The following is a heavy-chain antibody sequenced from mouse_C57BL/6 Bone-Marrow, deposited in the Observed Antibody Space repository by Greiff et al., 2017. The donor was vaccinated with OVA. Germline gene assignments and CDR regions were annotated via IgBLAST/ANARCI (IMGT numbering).Heavy chain of an antibody. CDR1: GIDISRYW. V-gene: IGHV4-1*01. J-gene: IGHJ1*03. CDR3: ARWANWGAWYFDV. D-gene: IGHD3-1*01. Sequence: EVQLVESGGGLVQPGGSLILSCAASGIDISRYWMSWVRRAPGKGLEWSGEINPAGSIKNYAPSLKGNFIISRDNATNTLYLQMSKVRSEDTALYYCARWANWGAWYFDVWGTGTTVTVSS. CDR2: INPAGSIK.